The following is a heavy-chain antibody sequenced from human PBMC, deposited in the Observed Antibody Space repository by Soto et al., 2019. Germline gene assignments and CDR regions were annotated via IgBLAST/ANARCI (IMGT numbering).Heavy chain of an antibody. Sequence: GGSLRLSCAASGFTFSSYGMHWVRQAPGKGLEWVAVIWYDGSNKYYADSVKGRFTISRDNSKNTLYLQMNRLRAEDTAVYYCARDQGRDYYYGMDVWGQGTTVTVSS. V-gene: IGHV3-33*01. J-gene: IGHJ6*02. D-gene: IGHD2-15*01. CDR1: GFTFSSYG. CDR3: ARDQGRDYYYGMDV. CDR2: IWYDGSNK.